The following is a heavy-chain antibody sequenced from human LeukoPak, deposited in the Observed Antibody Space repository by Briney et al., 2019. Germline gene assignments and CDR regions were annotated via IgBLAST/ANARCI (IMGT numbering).Heavy chain of an antibody. D-gene: IGHD1-26*01. V-gene: IGHV4-39*01. CDR1: GGSISSSSYY. J-gene: IGHJ6*03. CDR2: IYYSGST. Sequence: SETLSLTCTVSGGSISSSSYYWGWIRQPPGKGLEWIGSIYYSGSTYYNPSLKSRVTISVDTSKNQFSLKLSSVTAADTAVYYCARQGGAGASRYYYYYMDVWGKGTTVTISS. CDR3: ARQGGAGASRYYYYYMDV.